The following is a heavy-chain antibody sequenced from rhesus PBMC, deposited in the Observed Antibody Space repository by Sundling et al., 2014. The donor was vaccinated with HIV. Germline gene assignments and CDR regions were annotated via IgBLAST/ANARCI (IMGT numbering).Heavy chain of an antibody. Sequence: QVQLQESGPGLLKPSETLSLTCAVSGGSISGDYAWGWIRQPPGKGLEWIGNVYTTSGNTYYNPSLKSRVTISTDTSKNQFSLNLSSVTAADTAVYYCVRVRFSWNFQDYFDSWGQGVLVTVSS. CDR3: VRVRFSWNFQDYFDS. V-gene: IGHV4-76*01. J-gene: IGHJ4*01. CDR2: VYTTSGNT. D-gene: IGHD1-1-1*01. CDR1: GGSISGDYA.